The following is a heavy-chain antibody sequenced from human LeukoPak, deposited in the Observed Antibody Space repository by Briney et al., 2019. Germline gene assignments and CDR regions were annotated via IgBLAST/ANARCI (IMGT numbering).Heavy chain of an antibody. V-gene: IGHV3-23*01. J-gene: IGHJ4*02. CDR2: VSGNGGRT. Sequence: PGGSLRLSCAASGFTFSILDMSWVRQAPGKGLEWVSAVSGNGGRTYYADSVKGRFTISRDNSKNTLYLQMNSLRAEDTAVYYCAKGGPTGSNYFDFWGQGTLVTVSS. CDR3: AKGGPTGSNYFDF. CDR1: GFTFSILD. D-gene: IGHD1-26*01.